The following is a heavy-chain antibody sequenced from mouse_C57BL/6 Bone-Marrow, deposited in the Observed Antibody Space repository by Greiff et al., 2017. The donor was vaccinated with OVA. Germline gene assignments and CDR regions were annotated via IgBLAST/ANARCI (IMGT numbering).Heavy chain of an antibody. J-gene: IGHJ3*01. CDR3: ARNTAQG. CDR2: ISYDGSN. Sequence: EVKLQESGPGLVKPSQSLSLTCSVTGYSITSGYYWNWIRQFPGNKLEWMGYISYDGSNNYNPSLKNRISITRDTSKNQFFLKLNSVTTEDTATYYCARNTAQGWGQGTLVTVSA. D-gene: IGHD3-2*02. CDR1: GYSITSGYY. V-gene: IGHV3-6*01.